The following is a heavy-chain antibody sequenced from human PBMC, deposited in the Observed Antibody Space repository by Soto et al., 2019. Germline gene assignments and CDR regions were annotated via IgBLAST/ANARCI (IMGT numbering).Heavy chain of an antibody. V-gene: IGHV3-15*07. CDR3: SSIPHYYGSGSPH. CDR1: GFAFSDAW. CDR2: IKSNTDGGTT. J-gene: IGHJ4*02. D-gene: IGHD3-10*01. Sequence: EVQLVESGGDLVKPGGSLRLSCAASGFAFSDAWMSWVRQAPGKGLEWVGRIKSNTDGGTTDYAAPVKGRFTISRDDSKNTVYRQVNSLQIEDTAVYYCSSIPHYYGSGSPHWGQGTLVTVSS.